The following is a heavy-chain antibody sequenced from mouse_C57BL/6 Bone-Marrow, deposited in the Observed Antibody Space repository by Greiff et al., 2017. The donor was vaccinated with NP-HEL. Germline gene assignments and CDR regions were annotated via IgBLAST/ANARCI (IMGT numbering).Heavy chain of an antibody. J-gene: IGHJ3*01. CDR1: GYSITSGYY. CDR2: ISYDGSN. Sequence: DVKLQESGPGLVKPSQSLSLTCSVTGYSITSGYYWNWIRQFPGNKLEWMGYISYDGSNNYNPSLKNRISITRETSKNQFFLKLNSVTTEDTATYYCANSNTWFAYWGQGTLVTVSA. D-gene: IGHD2-5*01. CDR3: ANSNTWFAY. V-gene: IGHV3-6*01.